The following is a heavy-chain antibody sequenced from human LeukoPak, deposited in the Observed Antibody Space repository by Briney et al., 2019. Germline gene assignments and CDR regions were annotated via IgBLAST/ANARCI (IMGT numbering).Heavy chain of an antibody. V-gene: IGHV3-72*01. Sequence: GGSLRLSCAASGFTFSSYAMTWVRQAPGKGLEWVGRTRNKANSYTTEYAASVKGRFTISRDDSKNSLYLQMNSLKTEDTAVYYCARYSRDYYYYYGMDVWGQGTTVTVSS. CDR2: TRNKANSYTT. J-gene: IGHJ6*02. CDR1: GFTFSSYA. CDR3: ARYSRDYYYYYGMDV. D-gene: IGHD4-11*01.